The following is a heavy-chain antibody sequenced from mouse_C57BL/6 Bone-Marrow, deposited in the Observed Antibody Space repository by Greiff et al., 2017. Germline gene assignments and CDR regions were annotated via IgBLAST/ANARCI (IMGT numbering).Heavy chain of an antibody. D-gene: IGHD2-4*01. CDR1: GYTFTSYW. CDR2: IHPSDSDT. CDR3: AIEDYDEGLAY. V-gene: IGHV1-74*01. Sequence: QVQLKQPGAELVKPGASVKVSCKASGYTFTSYWMHWVKQRPGQGLEWIGRIHPSDSDTNYNQKFKGKATLTVDKSSSTAYMQLSSLTSEDSAVYYCAIEDYDEGLAYWGQGTLVTVSA. J-gene: IGHJ3*01.